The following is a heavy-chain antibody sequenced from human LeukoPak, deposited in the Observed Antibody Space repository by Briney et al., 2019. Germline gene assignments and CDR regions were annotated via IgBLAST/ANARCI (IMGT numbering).Heavy chain of an antibody. CDR2: ISGSGGST. CDR3: AKSAYYDSSGFYREYYFDY. CDR1: RFTFSNYA. V-gene: IGHV3-23*01. J-gene: IGHJ4*02. D-gene: IGHD3-22*01. Sequence: GGSLRLSCAASRFTFSNYAMSRVRQAPGKGLEWVSTISGSGGSTYYADSVKGRFTISRDNSKNTLHLQMNSLRAEDTAVYYCAKSAYYDSSGFYREYYFDYWGQGTLVTVSS.